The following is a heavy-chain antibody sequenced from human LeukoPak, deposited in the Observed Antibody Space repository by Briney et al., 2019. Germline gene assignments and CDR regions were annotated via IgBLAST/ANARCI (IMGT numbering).Heavy chain of an antibody. J-gene: IGHJ3*02. Sequence: GGSLRLSCAASGFTFSSYAMSWVRQAPGKGLEWVSAISGSGGSTYYADSVKGRFTISRDNSKNTLYLQMNSLRAEDTAVYYCARDSESWDHAFDIWGQGTMVTVSS. V-gene: IGHV3-23*01. D-gene: IGHD6-13*01. CDR1: GFTFSSYA. CDR2: ISGSGGST. CDR3: ARDSESWDHAFDI.